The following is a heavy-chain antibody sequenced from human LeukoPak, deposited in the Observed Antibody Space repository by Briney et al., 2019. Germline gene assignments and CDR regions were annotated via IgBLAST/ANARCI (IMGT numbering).Heavy chain of an antibody. Sequence: GGSLRLSCAASGFTFSSYEMNWVRQAPGKGLEWVSYISSSGSTIYYADSVKGRFTISRDNAKNSLYLQMNSLRAEDTAVYYCARVGTNCGGDCYPLWGQGTLVTVSS. D-gene: IGHD2-21*02. CDR3: ARVGTNCGGDCYPL. J-gene: IGHJ4*02. CDR1: GFTFSSYE. V-gene: IGHV3-48*03. CDR2: ISSSGSTI.